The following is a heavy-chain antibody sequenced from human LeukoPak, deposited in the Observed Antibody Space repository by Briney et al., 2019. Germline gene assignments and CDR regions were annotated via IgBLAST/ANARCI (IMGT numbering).Heavy chain of an antibody. V-gene: IGHV4-34*01. CDR2: INHSGST. CDR1: GGSFSGYY. J-gene: IGHJ4*02. Sequence: SETLSLTCAVYGGSFSGYYWSWIRQPPGKGLEWIGEINHSGSTNYNPSLKSRVTISVDTSKNQFSLKLSSVTAADTAVYYCARSVYDFWSGYRYWGQGTLVTVSS. D-gene: IGHD3-3*01. CDR3: ARSVYDFWSGYRY.